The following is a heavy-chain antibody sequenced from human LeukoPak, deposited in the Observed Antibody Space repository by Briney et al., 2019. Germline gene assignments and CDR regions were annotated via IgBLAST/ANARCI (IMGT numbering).Heavy chain of an antibody. CDR1: GYRFASYW. CDR3: ARQYHYDSSGCPYAFEI. D-gene: IGHD3-22*01. Sequence: GESLKISCKCSGYRFASYWISWVRQMPGKGLEWMGRIDPSDSHTNSRPFFQGHVTISGDKSISTAYLQWSSLKASDTAMYYCARQYHYDSSGCPYAFEIWGPGTLVTVSS. J-gene: IGHJ3*02. V-gene: IGHV5-10-1*01. CDR2: IDPSDSHT.